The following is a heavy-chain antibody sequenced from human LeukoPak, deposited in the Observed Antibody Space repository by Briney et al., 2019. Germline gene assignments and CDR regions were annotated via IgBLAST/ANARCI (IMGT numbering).Heavy chain of an antibody. CDR3: AREGV. V-gene: IGHV3-11*04. CDR1: GFTFSDYF. Sequence: GGSLRLSCTGSGFTFSDYFMTWIRQAPGKGLEYISFITSSGATTYYADSVKGRFTISRDNAKNTLYLQMNSLRAEDTAVYYCAREGVWGQGTMVTVSS. CDR2: ITSSGATT. J-gene: IGHJ3*01.